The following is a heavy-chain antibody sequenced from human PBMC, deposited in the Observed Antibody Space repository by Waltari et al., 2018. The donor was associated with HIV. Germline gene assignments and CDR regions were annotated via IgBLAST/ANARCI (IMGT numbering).Heavy chain of an antibody. Sequence: DVRLAVSGGEVVRTGASLSPFCVPSWFTIADYAMAWVSQRPGQGLEWVSNIDWNGGSANYVDSVKGRFTVIRDNPKASLYLQMNNLRDEDTGLYYCVRDSDGSGYDIWGRGTLVTVFS. D-gene: IGHD3-3*01. J-gene: IGHJ1*01. V-gene: IGHV3-20*04. CDR1: WFTIADYA. CDR2: IDWNGGSA. CDR3: VRDSDGSGYDI.